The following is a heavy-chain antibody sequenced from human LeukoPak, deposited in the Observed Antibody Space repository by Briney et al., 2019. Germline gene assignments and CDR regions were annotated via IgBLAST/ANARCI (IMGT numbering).Heavy chain of an antibody. CDR2: IYSGGDT. D-gene: IGHD3-22*01. CDR1: GFIVSNNY. CDR3: ARNTKARISSGQDP. Sequence: GGSLRLSCAASGFIVSNNYMSWVRQAPGKGLEWVSVIYSGGDTHYADSVKGRFAISRDNSKNTLYLQMNSLRAEDTAVYYCARNTKARISSGQDPWGQGTLVTVSS. J-gene: IGHJ5*02. V-gene: IGHV3-53*01.